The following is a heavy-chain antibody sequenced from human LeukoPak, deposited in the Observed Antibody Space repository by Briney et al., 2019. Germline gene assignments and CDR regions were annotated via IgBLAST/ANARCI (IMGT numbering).Heavy chain of an antibody. J-gene: IGHJ6*02. V-gene: IGHV3-7*01. CDR2: IKEDESEK. D-gene: IGHD4-23*01. Sequence: GGSLRLSCAASGFTFSSYWMSWVRQAQGKGLEWVANIKEDESEKYYRDSVKGRFTISRDNAKNSLYLQMNSLRAEDTAVYYCARVRVITPTYGMDVWGQGTTVTVSS. CDR3: ARVRVITPTYGMDV. CDR1: GFTFSSYW.